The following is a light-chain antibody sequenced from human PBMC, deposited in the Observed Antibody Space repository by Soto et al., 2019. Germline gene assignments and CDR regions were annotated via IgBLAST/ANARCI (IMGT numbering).Light chain of an antibody. CDR3: QQYSSRPPWT. V-gene: IGKV3-15*01. J-gene: IGKJ1*01. CDR2: GAS. CDR1: QSVSSN. Sequence: EIVMTQSPATLSVSPGERATLSCRASQSVSSNLAWYQQKPGQAPRLLIYGASARATGIPARFSGSGSGTEFTLTISSLESEDSAVYYCQQYSSRPPWTFGQGTKVDIK.